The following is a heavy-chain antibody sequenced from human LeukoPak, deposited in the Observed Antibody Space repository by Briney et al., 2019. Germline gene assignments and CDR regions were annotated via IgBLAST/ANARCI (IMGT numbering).Heavy chain of an antibody. D-gene: IGHD1-26*01. CDR2: ISWNSGSI. V-gene: IGHV3-9*01. J-gene: IGHJ3*02. CDR3: AREWELLLGWGQGDAFDI. Sequence: PGGSLRLSCAASGFTFDDYAMHWVRQAPGKGLEWVSGISWNSGSIGYADSVKGRFTISRDNAKNSLYLQMNSLRAEDTAVYYCAREWELLLGWGQGDAFDIWGQGTMVTVSS. CDR1: GFTFDDYA.